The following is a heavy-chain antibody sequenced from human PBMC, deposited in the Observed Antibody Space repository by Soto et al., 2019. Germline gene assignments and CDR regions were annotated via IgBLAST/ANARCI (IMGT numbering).Heavy chain of an antibody. CDR1: GFTFNRHW. CDR3: VRTGWNPPDY. V-gene: IGHV3-7*01. CDR2: IKEDGSGK. J-gene: IGHJ4*02. D-gene: IGHD1-1*01. Sequence: EVQLVESGGGLVQHGGSLRLSCAVSGFTFNRHWMSWVRQTPGKGLEWVASIKEDGSGKSYVDSVKGRFTISRDNAKNSLFLQMNSLRVEDTAVYYCVRTGWNPPDYWGQGTLVTVSS.